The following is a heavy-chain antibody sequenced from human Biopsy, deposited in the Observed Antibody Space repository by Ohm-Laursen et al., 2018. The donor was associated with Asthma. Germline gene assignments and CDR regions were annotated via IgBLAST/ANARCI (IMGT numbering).Heavy chain of an antibody. Sequence: SQTLSLTCSVSGGSFSSGGYSWSWIRQPPGKGLEWIGYIYHSGSTYYNPSLKSRVTISVDRSKNQFSLKLSSVTAADTAVYYCARVKDGYNFDYWGQGTLVTVSS. J-gene: IGHJ4*02. D-gene: IGHD5-24*01. CDR2: IYHSGST. V-gene: IGHV4-30-2*01. CDR1: GGSFSSGGYS. CDR3: ARVKDGYNFDY.